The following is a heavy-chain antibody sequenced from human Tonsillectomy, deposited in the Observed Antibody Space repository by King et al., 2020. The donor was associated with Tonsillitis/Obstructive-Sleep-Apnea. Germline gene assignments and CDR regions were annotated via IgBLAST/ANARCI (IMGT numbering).Heavy chain of an antibody. CDR2: IYWDDDN. CDR1: GFSLRTSGVG. Sequence: ITLKESGPTLVKPTQTLTLTCTFSGFSLRTSGVGVGWIRQPPGKALEWLALIYWDDDNRYSPSLKSRLTITKDTSKNQVVLTMTNMDPVDTATYYCARISEYCSSNNCYLPRHCQQWGEGGLVTVCS. D-gene: IGHD2-2*01. J-gene: IGHJ1*01. V-gene: IGHV2-5*02. CDR3: ARISEYCSSNNCYLPRHCQQ.